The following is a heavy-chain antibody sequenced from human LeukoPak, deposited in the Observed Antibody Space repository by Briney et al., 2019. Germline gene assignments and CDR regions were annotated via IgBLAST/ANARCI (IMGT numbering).Heavy chain of an antibody. Sequence: SETLSLTCAVYGGSFSGYYWSWIRQPPGKGLEWIGEINHSGSTNYNPSLKSRVTISVDTSKNQFSLKLSSVTAADTAVYYCGGSYYEPNWFDPWGQGTLVTVSS. CDR3: GGSYYEPNWFDP. J-gene: IGHJ5*02. CDR2: INHSGST. V-gene: IGHV4-34*01. CDR1: GGSFSGYY. D-gene: IGHD1-26*01.